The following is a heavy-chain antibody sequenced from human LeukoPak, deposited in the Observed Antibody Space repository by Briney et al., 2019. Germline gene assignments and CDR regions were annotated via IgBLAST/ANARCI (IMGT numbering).Heavy chain of an antibody. CDR1: GGSISSYY. Sequence: SETLSLTCSVSGGSISSYYWSWIRQPPGKGLEWIGYIYCSGSTNYNPSLKSRVIISVDTSKNQFSLKLSSVTAADTAVYYCARDPSGSYFSAFDIWGQGTMVTVSS. V-gene: IGHV4-59*01. CDR3: ARDPSGSYFSAFDI. CDR2: IYCSGST. J-gene: IGHJ3*02. D-gene: IGHD1-26*01.